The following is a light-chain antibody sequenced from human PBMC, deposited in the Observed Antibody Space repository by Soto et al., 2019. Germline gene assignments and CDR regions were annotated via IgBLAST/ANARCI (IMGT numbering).Light chain of an antibody. Sequence: DMQMTQSQSSLSASVGDRFTSTSRASQGISNYLAWYQQKPGKVPKLLIYAASTLQSGVPSRFSGSGSGTDFTLTISSLQPEDVATYYCQKYNSAPLTFGQGTKVDTK. CDR1: QGISNY. V-gene: IGKV1-27*01. CDR3: QKYNSAPLT. CDR2: AAS. J-gene: IGKJ1*01.